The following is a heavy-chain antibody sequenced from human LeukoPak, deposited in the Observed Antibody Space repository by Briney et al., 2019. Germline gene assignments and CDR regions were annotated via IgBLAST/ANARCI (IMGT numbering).Heavy chain of an antibody. CDR1: GFTFSSYE. J-gene: IGHJ5*02. V-gene: IGHV3-48*03. CDR3: ARGFPGYCSGGSCYPTWFDP. D-gene: IGHD2-15*01. CDR2: ISSSVSTI. Sequence: PGGSLRLSCAASGFTFSSYEMNWVRQAPGKGLEWVSYISSSVSTIYYADSVKGRFTISRDNAKNSLYLQMNSLRAEDTAVYYCARGFPGYCSGGSCYPTWFDPWGQGTLVTVSS.